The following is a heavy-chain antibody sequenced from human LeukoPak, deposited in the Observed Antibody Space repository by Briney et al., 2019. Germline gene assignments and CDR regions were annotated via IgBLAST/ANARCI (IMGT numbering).Heavy chain of an antibody. CDR3: ARQGMGYYYYYYMDV. Sequence: SETLSLTCTVSGGSINTYYWSWIRQPPGKGLEWIASVYHSGTSNYNPSLRSRVTISVDTSKNQFSLKLSSVTAADTAVYYCARQGMGYYYYYYMDVWGKGTTVTISS. CDR2: VYHSGTS. D-gene: IGHD1-14*01. CDR1: GGSINTYY. V-gene: IGHV4-59*08. J-gene: IGHJ6*03.